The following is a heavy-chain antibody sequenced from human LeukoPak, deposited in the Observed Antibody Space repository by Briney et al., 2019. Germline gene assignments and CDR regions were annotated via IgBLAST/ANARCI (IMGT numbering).Heavy chain of an antibody. V-gene: IGHV4-59*01. CDR3: ATDRYYYCAGRPPHYYGMDV. CDR1: GGSISSYY. D-gene: IGHD3-10*01. J-gene: IGHJ6*02. CDR2: IYYSGST. Sequence: SETLSLTCTVSGGSISSYYWSWIRQPPGKGLEWIGYIYYSGSTNYNPSLKSRVTISVNTSKNQFSLKLSSVTAADTAAYYCATDRYYYCAGRPPHYYGMDVWGQGTTVTVSS.